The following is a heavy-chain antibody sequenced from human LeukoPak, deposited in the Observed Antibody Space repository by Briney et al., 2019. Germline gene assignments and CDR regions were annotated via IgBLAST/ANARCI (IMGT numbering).Heavy chain of an antibody. CDR3: AKSGSSVFRS. V-gene: IGHV3-7*03. D-gene: IGHD3-3*02. CDR2: IKEDGSEK. Sequence: GGSLRLSCAASGFTFTNHWMSWVRQAPGKGLEWVANIKEDGSEKYYVDSVKGRFTVSRDNVKNSLFLQMNSLRVEDTAVYYCAKSGSSVFRSWGQGTLVTVSS. J-gene: IGHJ5*02. CDR1: GFTFTNHW.